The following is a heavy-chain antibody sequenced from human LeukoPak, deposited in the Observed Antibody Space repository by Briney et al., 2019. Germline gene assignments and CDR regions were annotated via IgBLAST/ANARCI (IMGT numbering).Heavy chain of an antibody. D-gene: IGHD5-12*01. J-gene: IGHJ4*02. CDR1: GFTFSSHG. Sequence: QPGGSLRLSSAASGFTFSSHGMHWVRQAPGKGLEWVAFIRYDGSNKYYADSVKGRFIISRDNFTNTLYLQMKSLRAEDTAVYYCAKDHSDYDQFYFGYWRVGSLVTVSS. CDR2: IRYDGSNK. CDR3: AKDHSDYDQFYFGY. V-gene: IGHV3-30*02.